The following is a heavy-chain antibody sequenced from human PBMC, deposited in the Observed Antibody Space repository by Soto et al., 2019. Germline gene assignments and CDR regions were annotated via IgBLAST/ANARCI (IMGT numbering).Heavy chain of an antibody. J-gene: IGHJ6*02. V-gene: IGHV3-30*18. CDR2: ISHDGTKT. Sequence: GGSLRLSCEASEFNFGAYGMHWVRQAPGKGLEWVAVISHDGTKTYYSDSVKGRFTVSRDNSKNMLYVQMVSLRPDDTAVYSCAKDRRDGYTTCSRCYGVDVWGQGTTVTVSS. CDR3: AKDRRDGYTTCSRCYGVDV. CDR1: EFNFGAYG. D-gene: IGHD5-18*01.